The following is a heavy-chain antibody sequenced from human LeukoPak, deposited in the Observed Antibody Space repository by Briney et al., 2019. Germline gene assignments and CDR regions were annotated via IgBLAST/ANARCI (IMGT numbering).Heavy chain of an antibody. V-gene: IGHV3-33*01. CDR2: IWYDGSNK. CDR3: ARAGHYYGSGSYYSNFDY. CDR1: EFTFSSYG. D-gene: IGHD3-10*01. Sequence: PGRSLRLSCAASEFTFSSYGMHWVRQAPGKGLEWVAVIWYDGSNKYYADSVKGRFTISRDNSKNTLYLQMNSLRAEDTAVYYCARAGHYYGSGSYYSNFDYWGQGTLVTVSS. J-gene: IGHJ4*02.